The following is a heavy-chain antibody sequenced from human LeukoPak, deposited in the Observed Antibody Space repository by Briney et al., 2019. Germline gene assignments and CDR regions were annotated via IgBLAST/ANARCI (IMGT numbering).Heavy chain of an antibody. D-gene: IGHD1-26*01. CDR2: ISAYNGNT. CDR1: GYTFTSYG. CDR3: ARLKGGIVGATGFDY. J-gene: IGHJ4*02. V-gene: IGHV1-18*01. Sequence: GASVKVSCKASGYTFTSYGISWVRQAPGQGLEWMGWISAYNGNTNYAQKLQGRVTMTTDTSTSTAYMELRSLRSDDTAVYYCARLKGGIVGATGFDYWGQGTLVTVSS.